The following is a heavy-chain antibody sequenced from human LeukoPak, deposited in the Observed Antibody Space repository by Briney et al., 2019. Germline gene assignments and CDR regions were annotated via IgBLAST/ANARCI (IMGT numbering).Heavy chain of an antibody. CDR1: GFTFDNYA. D-gene: IGHD1-26*01. CDR3: AARSSGNPYF. J-gene: IGHJ4*02. Sequence: GGSLRLSCAASGFTFDNYAMIWVRQAPGKGLQWVAKIKQDGSEKYYVDSVKGRFTISRDNAENSLYLQMNSLRVEDTAVYYCAARSSGNPYFWGQGTLVTVSS. CDR2: IKQDGSEK. V-gene: IGHV3-7*03.